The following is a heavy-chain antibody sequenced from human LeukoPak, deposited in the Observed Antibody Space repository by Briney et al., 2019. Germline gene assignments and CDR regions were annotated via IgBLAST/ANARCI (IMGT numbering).Heavy chain of an antibody. CDR1: GFTFDDYG. D-gene: IGHD2-21*01. Sequence: GGSLRLSCAASGFTFDDYGMSWVRQAPGKGLEWVSGINWNGGSTGYADSVKGRFTISRDNAKNSLYLQMNSLRAEDTAVYFCARDGDWYLDYWGQGTLVTVSS. J-gene: IGHJ4*02. CDR2: INWNGGST. V-gene: IGHV3-20*04. CDR3: ARDGDWYLDY.